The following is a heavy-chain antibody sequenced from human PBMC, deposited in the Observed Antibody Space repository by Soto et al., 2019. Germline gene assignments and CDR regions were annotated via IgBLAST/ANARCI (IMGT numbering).Heavy chain of an antibody. D-gene: IGHD2-21*01. Sequence: EVQLLESGGDSVQPGGSVRLSCAGSGFTFINYAMNWVRQAPGKGLEWVSTISGGGDATFFADSVRGRFTFSRDNSKNTVTLHMNSLGVDDTAVYYRARKVVGSTSRPDYWYFDLWGRGTLVTVSS. V-gene: IGHV3-23*01. CDR3: ARKVVGSTSRPDYWYFDL. CDR2: ISGGGDAT. J-gene: IGHJ2*01. CDR1: GFTFINYA.